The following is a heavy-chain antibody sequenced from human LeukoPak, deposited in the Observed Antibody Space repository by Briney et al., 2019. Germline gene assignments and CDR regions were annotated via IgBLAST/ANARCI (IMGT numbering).Heavy chain of an antibody. CDR1: GYTFTSYG. Sequence: ATVKVSCKASGYTFTSYGISWVRQAPGQGLEWMGWISAYNGNTNYAQKLQGRVTMTTDTSTSTAYMELRSLRSDDTAVYYCARDIVVVPAAIPGWFDPWGQGTLVTVSS. J-gene: IGHJ5*02. D-gene: IGHD2-2*02. V-gene: IGHV1-18*01. CDR3: ARDIVVVPAAIPGWFDP. CDR2: ISAYNGNT.